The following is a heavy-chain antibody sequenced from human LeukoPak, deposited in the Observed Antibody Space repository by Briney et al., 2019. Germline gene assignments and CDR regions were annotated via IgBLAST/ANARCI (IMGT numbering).Heavy chain of an antibody. J-gene: IGHJ4*02. CDR3: ARDRGGSYGLTFDY. CDR2: MYYSGST. Sequence: SETLSLTCTVSGGSISSSYWSWIRQPPGKGLEWIGYMYYSGSTNYNPSLKSRVTISVDTSKNQFSLKLSSVTAADTAVYYCARDRGGSYGLTFDYWGQGTLVTVSS. V-gene: IGHV4-59*01. CDR1: GGSISSSY. D-gene: IGHD1-26*01.